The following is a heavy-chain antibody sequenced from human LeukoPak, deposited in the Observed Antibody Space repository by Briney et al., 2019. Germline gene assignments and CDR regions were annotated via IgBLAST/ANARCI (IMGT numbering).Heavy chain of an antibody. D-gene: IGHD3-22*01. V-gene: IGHV4-59*01. CDR1: GGSISSYY. CDR3: ARSLWLLLSPFDY. J-gene: IGHJ4*02. CDR2: IYYSGST. Sequence: SETLSLTCTVSGGSISSYYWSWIRQPPGKGLEWIGYIYYSGSTNYNPSLKSRVTISVDTSKNQFSLKLSSVTAADTAVYYCARSLWLLLSPFDYWGQGTLVTVSS.